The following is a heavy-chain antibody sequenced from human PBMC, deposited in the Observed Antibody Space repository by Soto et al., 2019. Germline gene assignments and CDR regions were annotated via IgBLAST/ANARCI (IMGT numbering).Heavy chain of an antibody. D-gene: IGHD5-12*01. CDR1: GFTFSSYG. Sequence: GGSLRLSCAASGFTFSSYGMHWVRQAPGKGLEWVAVIWYDGSNKYYADSVKGRFTISRDNSKNTLYLQMNSLRAEDTAVYYCAIPGGYDTSPHPFDYWGQGTLVTVSS. V-gene: IGHV3-33*01. CDR3: AIPGGYDTSPHPFDY. CDR2: IWYDGSNK. J-gene: IGHJ4*02.